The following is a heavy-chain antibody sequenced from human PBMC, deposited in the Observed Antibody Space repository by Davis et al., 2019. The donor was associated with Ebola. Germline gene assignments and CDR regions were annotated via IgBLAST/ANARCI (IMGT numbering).Heavy chain of an antibody. CDR2: IRSKANSYAT. D-gene: IGHD3-10*01. V-gene: IGHV3-73*01. Sequence: GESLKISCVVSGFSISGSAMYWVRQASGKGLEWVGRIRSKANSYATAYAASVKGRFTISRDDSKNTAYLQMNSLKTEDTAVYYCSGSGRGAVDYWGQGTLVTVSS. J-gene: IGHJ4*02. CDR3: SGSGRGAVDY. CDR1: GFSISGSA.